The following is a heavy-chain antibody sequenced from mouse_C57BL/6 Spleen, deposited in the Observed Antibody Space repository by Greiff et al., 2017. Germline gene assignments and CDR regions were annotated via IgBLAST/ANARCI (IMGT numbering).Heavy chain of an antibody. Sequence: QVQLQQPGAELVMPGASVKLSCKASGYTFTSYWMHWVKQRPGQGLEWIGEIDPSDSYTNYNKKFKGKSTLTVDKSSSTAYMQLSSLTSEDSAVYYCARYYGSSYRYFEVWGTGTTVTVSS. V-gene: IGHV1-69*01. J-gene: IGHJ1*03. D-gene: IGHD1-1*01. CDR3: ARYYGSSYRYFEV. CDR1: GYTFTSYW. CDR2: IDPSDSYT.